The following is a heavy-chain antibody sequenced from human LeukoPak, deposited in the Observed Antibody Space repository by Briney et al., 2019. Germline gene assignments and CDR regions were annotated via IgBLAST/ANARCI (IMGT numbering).Heavy chain of an antibody. Sequence: GGSLRLSCVASGFMVRDYYMNWIRQAPGKGLEWISHISDGDDTIDYADSVKGRFSMSRDNAKNSLYLEVSGLRAEDTAVYYCVRGTYYSGSGLGSWFDPWGQGTLVTVSS. V-gene: IGHV3-11*01. CDR3: VRGTYYSGSGLGSWFDP. CDR1: GFMVRDYY. J-gene: IGHJ5*02. D-gene: IGHD2-21*01. CDR2: ISDGDDTI.